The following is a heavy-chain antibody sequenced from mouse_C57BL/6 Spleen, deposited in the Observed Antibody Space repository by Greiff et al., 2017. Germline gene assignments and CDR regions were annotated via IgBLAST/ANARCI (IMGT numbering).Heavy chain of an antibody. CDR3: ASAFITTVVAEYFDV. V-gene: IGHV14-2*01. CDR1: GFNIKDYY. CDR2: IDPEDGET. Sequence: VQLQQSGAELVKPGASVKLSCTASGFNIKDYYMHWVKQRTEQGLEWIGRIDPEDGETKYAPKFQGKATITADTSSNPAYLQLSSLTSEDTAVYYCASAFITTVVAEYFDVWGTGTTVTVSS. J-gene: IGHJ1*03. D-gene: IGHD1-1*01.